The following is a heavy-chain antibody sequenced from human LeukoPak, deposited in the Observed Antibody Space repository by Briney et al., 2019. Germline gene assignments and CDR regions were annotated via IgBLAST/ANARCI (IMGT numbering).Heavy chain of an antibody. J-gene: IGHJ4*02. Sequence: PGGSLRLSCAASGFTVSSTYLNWVRQAPGKGLEWLSVIYSGGYTYYADSVKGRCFISRDISENMVYLQMNSLSVEDTAVYFCARGRPAHYFDSWGPGTLVTVS. D-gene: IGHD6-6*01. CDR2: IYSGGYT. CDR1: GFTVSSTY. CDR3: ARGRPAHYFDS. V-gene: IGHV3-66*01.